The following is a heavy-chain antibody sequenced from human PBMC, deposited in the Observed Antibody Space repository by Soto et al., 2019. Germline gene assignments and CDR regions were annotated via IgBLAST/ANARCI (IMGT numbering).Heavy chain of an antibody. CDR2: IKSKADGETT. V-gene: IGHV3-15*07. D-gene: IGHD3-22*01. J-gene: IGHJ4*01. CDR1: GCTFSNAW. CDR3: TTLPLFDSSGYHYPTRDY. Sequence: GGSLRLSCTASGCTFSNAWMNWVRKDQGKGLEWVGRIKSKADGETTDYAAPVKGRFSISRDDSESTLYLEMISLRSEDTAVYYFTTLPLFDSSGYHYPTRDYWGHGTLVTVSP.